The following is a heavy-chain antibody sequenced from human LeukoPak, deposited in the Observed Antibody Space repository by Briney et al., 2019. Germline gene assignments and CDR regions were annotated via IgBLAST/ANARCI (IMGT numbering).Heavy chain of an antibody. J-gene: IGHJ3*02. CDR3: AKLENAFDI. Sequence: GGSLTLSCAASGFTFSSYAMSWVRQAPGKGLEWVSAVSGSGGSTYYPDSVKGRFTISRDNSKNTLYLQMNRLRAEDTAVYYCAKLENAFDIWGQGTMVTVSS. CDR2: VSGSGGST. V-gene: IGHV3-23*01. CDR1: GFTFSSYA.